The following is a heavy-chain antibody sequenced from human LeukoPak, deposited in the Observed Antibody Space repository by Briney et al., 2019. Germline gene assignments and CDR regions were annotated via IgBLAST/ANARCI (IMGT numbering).Heavy chain of an antibody. J-gene: IGHJ6*03. V-gene: IGHV4-34*01. D-gene: IGHD3-3*01. CDR3: ARIVLRFLEWLPPYYYYYYMDV. Sequence: SETLSLTCAVYGGSFGGYYWSWIRQPPGKGLEWIGEINHSGSTNYNPFLKSRVTISVDTSKNQFSLKLSSVTAADTAVYYCARIVLRFLEWLPPYYYYYYMDVWGKGTTVTVSS. CDR2: INHSGST. CDR1: GGSFGGYY.